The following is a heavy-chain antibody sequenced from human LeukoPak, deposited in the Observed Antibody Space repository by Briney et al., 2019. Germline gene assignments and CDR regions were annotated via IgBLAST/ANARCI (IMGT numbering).Heavy chain of an antibody. V-gene: IGHV4-61*02. CDR2: LYSSGST. CDR3: ARDQRGYYGSGSYEY. CDR1: GVSIISSSYS. Sequence: SETLSLTCTVSGVSIISSSYSWSWIRQPAGKGLEWIGRLYSSGSTNYNPSLKSRVTISVDPSKNQFSLKLSSVTAADTAVYYCARDQRGYYGSGSYEYWGQGTLVTVSS. D-gene: IGHD3-10*01. J-gene: IGHJ4*02.